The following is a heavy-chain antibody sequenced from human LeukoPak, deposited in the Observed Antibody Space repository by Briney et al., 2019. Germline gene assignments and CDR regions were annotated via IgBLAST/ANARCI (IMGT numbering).Heavy chain of an antibody. CDR3: VRDRYYSFDY. J-gene: IGHJ4*02. D-gene: IGHD1-26*01. V-gene: IGHV3-48*02. CDR2: IGVDGITI. Sequence: GGSLRLSCAASGFTFRDYSMNWVRQAPGKGLEWLSYIGVDGITIHYADSVKGRFTISRDNAKNSLYLQMSSLRDEDTALYYCVRDRYYSFDYWGQGTVVTVSS. CDR1: GFTFRDYS.